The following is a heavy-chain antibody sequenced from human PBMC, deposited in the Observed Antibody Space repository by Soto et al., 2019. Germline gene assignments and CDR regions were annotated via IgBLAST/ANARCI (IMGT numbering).Heavy chain of an antibody. CDR2: ISYDGSNT. J-gene: IGHJ4*02. CDR3: AKDSERSGYYYSDY. CDR1: GFTFSSYG. D-gene: IGHD3-22*01. Sequence: GESLKISCAASGFTFSSYGMHWVRQAPGKGLEWVAVISYDGSNTYYADSVKGRFTISRDNSKNTLYLQMDSLRAEDTAVYYCAKDSERSGYYYSDYWGQGTLVTVSS. V-gene: IGHV3-30*18.